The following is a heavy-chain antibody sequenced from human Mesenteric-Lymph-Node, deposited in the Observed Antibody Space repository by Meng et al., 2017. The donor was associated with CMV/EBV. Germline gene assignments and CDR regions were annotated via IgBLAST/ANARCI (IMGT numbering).Heavy chain of an antibody. V-gene: IGHV3-21*01. Sequence: LSLTCAASGFTFSSSSMNWVRQAPGKGLEWVASISSTAYYIYYADSVKGRFTISRDNAKNALYLQMNSLRADDTAVDYCARDPRARPWIYYFDSWGQGTLVTVS. CDR2: ISSTAYYI. D-gene: IGHD6-6*01. CDR1: GFTFSSSS. CDR3: ARDPRARPWIYYFDS. J-gene: IGHJ4*02.